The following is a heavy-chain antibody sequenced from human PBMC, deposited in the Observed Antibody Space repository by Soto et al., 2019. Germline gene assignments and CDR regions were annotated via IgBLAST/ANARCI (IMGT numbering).Heavy chain of an antibody. Sequence: EVQLVESGGGLVQPGRSLRLSCAASGFTFDDYAMHWVRQAPGKGLEWVSGISWNSGSIGYADSVKGRFTISRDNAKNSLYLQMNSLRAEDTALYYCAKVFIEYSSPSFDYWGQGTLVTVSS. CDR2: ISWNSGSI. D-gene: IGHD6-6*01. J-gene: IGHJ4*02. V-gene: IGHV3-9*01. CDR1: GFTFDDYA. CDR3: AKVFIEYSSPSFDY.